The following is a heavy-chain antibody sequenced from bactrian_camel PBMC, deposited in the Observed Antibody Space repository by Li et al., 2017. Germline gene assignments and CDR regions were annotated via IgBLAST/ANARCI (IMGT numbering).Heavy chain of an antibody. CDR1: GGTITVSSYA. Sequence: VQLVESGGGLVQPGGSLRLSCAVSGGTITVSSYAAYWVRQAPGKGLEWVSVINRGSTSYADSVKGRFTTSKDNAENMLYLHMTRAEPEDTAEYYCVAFSYNDMNYWGQGTQVTVS. J-gene: IGHJ4*01. CDR3: VAFSYNDMNY. V-gene: IGHV3S31*01. D-gene: IGHD3*01. CDR2: INRGST.